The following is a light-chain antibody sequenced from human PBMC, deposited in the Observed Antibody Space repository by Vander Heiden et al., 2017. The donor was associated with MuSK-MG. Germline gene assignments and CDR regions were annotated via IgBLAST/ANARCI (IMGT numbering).Light chain of an antibody. Sequence: DIVMTQSPLSLPVTPGEPASISCRSSQSLLHSNGYNYLDWYLQKPGQSPQLLIYLGSNRASGVPDRFSGSGSGTDFKLKISRGEAEDVGVYDCMQALQTPLTFGGGTKVEIK. CDR3: MQALQTPLT. V-gene: IGKV2-28*01. J-gene: IGKJ4*01. CDR1: QSLLHSNGYNY. CDR2: LGS.